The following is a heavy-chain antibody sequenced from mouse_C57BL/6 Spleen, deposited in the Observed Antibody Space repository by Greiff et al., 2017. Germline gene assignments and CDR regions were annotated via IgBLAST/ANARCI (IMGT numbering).Heavy chain of an antibody. CDR2: FYPGSGSI. CDR3: ARHEGGSSSLDY. D-gene: IGHD1-1*01. V-gene: IGHV1-62-2*01. J-gene: IGHJ2*01. Sequence: VKLMESGAELVKPGASVKLSCKASGYTFTEYTIHWVKQRSGQGLEWIGWFYPGSGSIKYNEKFKDKATLTADKSSSTVYMELSRLTSEDSAVYFCARHEGGSSSLDYWGQGTTLTVSS. CDR1: GYTFTEYT.